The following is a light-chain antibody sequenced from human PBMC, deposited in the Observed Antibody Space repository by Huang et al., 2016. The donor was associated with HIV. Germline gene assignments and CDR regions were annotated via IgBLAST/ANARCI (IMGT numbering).Light chain of an antibody. CDR2: GAS. CDR1: QSVKSNY. Sequence: EIVLTQSPGTLSLSPGERATLSCRASQSVKSNYLAWYQKKPGQAPRLLIYGASSRDTGIPDRFSGRGSETDFTLTIGRLEPEDFAVYYCHQYGGSPGTFGQGTKVEIK. CDR3: HQYGGSPGT. J-gene: IGKJ2*01. V-gene: IGKV3-20*01.